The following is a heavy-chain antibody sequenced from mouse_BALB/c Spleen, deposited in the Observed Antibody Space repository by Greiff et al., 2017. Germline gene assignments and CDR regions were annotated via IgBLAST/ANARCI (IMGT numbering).Heavy chain of an antibody. CDR1: GFTFSSYT. J-gene: IGHJ2*01. Sequence: EVKLMESGGGLVKPGGSLKLSCAASGFTFSSYTMSWVRQTPEKRLEWVATISSGGSYTYYPDSVKGRFTISRDNAKNTLYLQMSSLKSEDTAMYYCTRDVVTTVVATPVYFDYWGQGTTLTVSS. CDR2: ISSGGSYT. V-gene: IGHV5-6-4*01. D-gene: IGHD1-1*01. CDR3: TRDVVTTVVATPVYFDY.